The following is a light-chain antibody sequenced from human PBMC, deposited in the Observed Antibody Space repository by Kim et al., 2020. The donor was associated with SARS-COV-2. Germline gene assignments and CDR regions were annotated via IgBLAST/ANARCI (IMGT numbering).Light chain of an antibody. CDR1: NIGSKS. CDR2: YDS. J-gene: IGLJ3*02. Sequence: APGKTARITCGGNNIGSKSVHWYQKKPGQAPVLVIYYDSDRPSGIPERFSGSNSGNTANLSISRVEAGDEADYYCQVWDSSSDTWVFGGGTQLTVL. V-gene: IGLV3-21*04. CDR3: QVWDSSSDTWV.